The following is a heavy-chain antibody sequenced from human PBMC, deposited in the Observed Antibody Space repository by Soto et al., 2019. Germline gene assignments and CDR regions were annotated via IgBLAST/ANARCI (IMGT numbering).Heavy chain of an antibody. CDR3: AKDRSYYYDSSGRGIFDP. D-gene: IGHD3-22*01. V-gene: IGHV3-23*01. Sequence: PGGSMRLSCAASGFTFSSSAMSWVRKATGKGLEGVSGISGSGGSTYYADSVKGRFTISRDNSKNTLYLQMNSLRAEDTAVYYCAKDRSYYYDSSGRGIFDPWGQGTLVTVSS. J-gene: IGHJ5*02. CDR1: GFTFSSSA. CDR2: ISGSGGST.